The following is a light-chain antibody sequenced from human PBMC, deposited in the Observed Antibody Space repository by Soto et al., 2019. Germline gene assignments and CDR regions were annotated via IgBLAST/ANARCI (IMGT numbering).Light chain of an antibody. CDR1: QSGSSSY. CDR2: GAS. J-gene: IGKJ1*01. CDR3: QQYGSSPRT. V-gene: IGKV3-20*01. Sequence: EIVLTQSPGTLSLSPGERATLSCRASQSGSSSYLAWYQQKPGQAPRLLIYGASSRATGIPDWFSGSGSGTDFTLIISRLEPEDFAVYYCQQYGSSPRTFGQGTKVEIK.